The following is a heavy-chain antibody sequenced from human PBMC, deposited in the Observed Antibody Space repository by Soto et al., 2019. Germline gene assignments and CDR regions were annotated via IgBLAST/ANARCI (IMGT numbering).Heavy chain of an antibody. CDR3: AKDRDTARYNWNPDY. CDR2: ISFDGSDK. CDR1: GFTFSTYG. Sequence: QEQLVESGGGVVQPGRSLRLSCEVSGFTFSTYGMHWVRQAPGKGLEWVAVISFDGSDKHYIDSLKGRFTISRDNSKNTLYLQMNRLRPEDTAVYYCAKDRDTARYNWNPDYWGQGALVTVSS. J-gene: IGHJ4*02. D-gene: IGHD1-1*01. V-gene: IGHV3-30*18.